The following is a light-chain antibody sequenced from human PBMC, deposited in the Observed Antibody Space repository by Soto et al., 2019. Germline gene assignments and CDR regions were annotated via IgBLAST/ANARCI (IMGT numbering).Light chain of an antibody. J-gene: IGKJ1*01. V-gene: IGKV3-15*01. CDR1: QSISSN. CDR2: GAS. CDR3: QQYNNWTSST. Sequence: EILMTQSPATLSVSPGERATLSCRASQSISSNLAWYQQKPGQAPRLLIYGASTRVTGIPARFSGSGSGTESTLTISSLHSEDCAVYYCQQYNNWTSSTVGLGTKV.